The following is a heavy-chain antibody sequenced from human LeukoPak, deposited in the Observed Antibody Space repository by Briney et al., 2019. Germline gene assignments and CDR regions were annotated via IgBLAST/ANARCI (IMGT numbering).Heavy chain of an antibody. Sequence: GGSLRLSCAAAGFTFSSYWMHWVRQAPGKGLVWVSRINSDGRSTSYADSVKGRFTISRDNAKNTLYLQMNSLRAEDTAVYYCARDGSSGRANAFDIWGQGTMVTVSS. D-gene: IGHD6-19*01. CDR1: GFTFSSYW. J-gene: IGHJ3*02. CDR2: INSDGRST. V-gene: IGHV3-74*01. CDR3: ARDGSSGRANAFDI.